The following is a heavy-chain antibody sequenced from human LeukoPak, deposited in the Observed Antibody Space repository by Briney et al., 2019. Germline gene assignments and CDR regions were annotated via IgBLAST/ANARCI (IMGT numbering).Heavy chain of an antibody. CDR1: GGSISSSSYY. CDR2: IYYSGST. V-gene: IGHV4-39*01. CDR3: ARFGYSSGWYVGY. J-gene: IGHJ4*02. D-gene: IGHD6-19*01. Sequence: PSETLSLTCTVSGGSISSSSYYWGWIRQPPGKGLEWIGSIYYSGSTYYNPSLKSRVTISVDTSKNQFSLKLSSVNAADTAVYYCARFGYSSGWYVGYWGQGTLVTVSS.